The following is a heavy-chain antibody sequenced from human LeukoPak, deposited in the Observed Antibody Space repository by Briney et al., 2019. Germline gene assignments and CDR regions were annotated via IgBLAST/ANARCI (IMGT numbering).Heavy chain of an antibody. D-gene: IGHD3-10*01. V-gene: IGHV4-59*01. CDR2: IYYSGST. J-gene: IGHJ4*02. CDR3: SRWGDYYGSWNFDY. CDR1: GGSISSYN. Sequence: SETLSLTCTVSGGSISSYNWSWVRQRPGKGLEWVGYIYYSGSTNKNPSLKRRVTISVDPSKNQFSLQLRSVTAADSAVYYCSRWGDYYGSWNFDYWGQGTLVTVSS.